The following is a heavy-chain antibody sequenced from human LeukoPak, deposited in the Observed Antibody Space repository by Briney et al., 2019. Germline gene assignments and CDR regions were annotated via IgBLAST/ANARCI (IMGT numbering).Heavy chain of an antibody. J-gene: IGHJ4*02. D-gene: IGHD5-12*01. Sequence: SETLSLTFTVSGGSISSGDYYWSWIRQPPGKGLEWIGYIYYSGSTYYNPSLKSRVTISVDTSKNQFSLKLSSVTAADTAVYYCARKIGVGSWLRWNWTSRDYFDYWGQGTLVTVSS. CDR1: GGSISSGDYY. CDR2: IYYSGST. V-gene: IGHV4-30-4*08. CDR3: ARKIGVGSWLRWNWTSRDYFDY.